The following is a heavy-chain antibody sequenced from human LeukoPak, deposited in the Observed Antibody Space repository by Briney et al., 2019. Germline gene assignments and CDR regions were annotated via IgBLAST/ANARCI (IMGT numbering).Heavy chain of an antibody. V-gene: IGHV3-23*01. CDR1: GFTFSSYA. D-gene: IGHD1-26*01. J-gene: IGHJ5*02. CDR3: ASGGSYWVSFT. CDR2: ISGSGGST. Sequence: GGSLRLSCAASGFTFSSYAMSWVRQAPGKGLEWVSAISGSGGSTYYADSVKGRFTISRDNSKNTLYLQMNSLRAEDTAVYYCASGGSYWVSFTWGQGTLVTVSS.